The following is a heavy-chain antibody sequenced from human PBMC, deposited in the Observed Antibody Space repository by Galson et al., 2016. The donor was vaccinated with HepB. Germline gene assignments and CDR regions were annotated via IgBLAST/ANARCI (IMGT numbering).Heavy chain of an antibody. CDR3: ARATVIPGARMVFDP. V-gene: IGHV4-4*02. D-gene: IGHD2-2*01. CDR2: IYHTGTS. Sequence: WWTWVRQVPGKGLEWIGEIYHTGTSNSNPFLNSRFTLSVDKSRNQFSLNLTSVTAADTAVYYCARATVIPGARMVFDPWGQGTLVTVSS. CDR1: W. J-gene: IGHJ5*02.